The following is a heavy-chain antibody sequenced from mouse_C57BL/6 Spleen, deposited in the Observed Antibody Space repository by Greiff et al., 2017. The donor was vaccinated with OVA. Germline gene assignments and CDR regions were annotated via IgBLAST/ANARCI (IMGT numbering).Heavy chain of an antibody. J-gene: IGHJ2*01. CDR1: GYTFTSYW. Sequence: QVQLQQPGAELVKPGASVKMSCKASGYTFTSYWITWVKQRPGQGLEWIGDIYPGSGSTNYNEKFKSKATLTVDKSSSTAYMQLSSLTSEDSAVYYCARFYDGYYVLDYWGQGTTLTVSS. CDR3: ARFYDGYYVLDY. V-gene: IGHV1-55*01. CDR2: IYPGSGST. D-gene: IGHD2-3*01.